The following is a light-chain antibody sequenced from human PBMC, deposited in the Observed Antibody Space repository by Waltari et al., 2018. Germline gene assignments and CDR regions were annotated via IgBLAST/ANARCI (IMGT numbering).Light chain of an antibody. CDR1: NIGSQT. CDR3: QLWDSSSDHVV. Sequence: SYVLTQSPSVSVAPGETARITCGGNNIGSQTVHWYQQKTGQAPILVMYYNNDRPSGIPERFSGSNSGSTATLTISRVEAGDEADYYCQLWDSSSDHVVFGGGTKLTVL. J-gene: IGLJ2*01. V-gene: IGLV3-21*04. CDR2: YNN.